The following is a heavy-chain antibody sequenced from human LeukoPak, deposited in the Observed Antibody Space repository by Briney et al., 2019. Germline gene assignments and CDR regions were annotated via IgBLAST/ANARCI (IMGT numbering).Heavy chain of an antibody. V-gene: IGHV1-18*01. CDR3: ARENSPRYSSGPFGY. Sequence: ASVKVSCKASGYTFTSYGISWVRQAPGQGLEWMGWISAYNGNTNYAQKLQGRVTMTTDTSTSTAYMELRSLRSDDTAVYYCARENSPRYSSGPFGYWGQGTLVTVSS. D-gene: IGHD6-19*01. CDR1: GYTFTSYG. J-gene: IGHJ4*02. CDR2: ISAYNGNT.